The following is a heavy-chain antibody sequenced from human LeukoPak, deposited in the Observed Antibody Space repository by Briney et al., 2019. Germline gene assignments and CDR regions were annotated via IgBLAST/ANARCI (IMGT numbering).Heavy chain of an antibody. J-gene: IGHJ4*02. CDR2: IYYSGST. Sequence: SETLSLTCTVSGGSISSSSYYWGWIRQPPGKGLEWIGGIYYSGSTYYNPSLKSRVTISVDTSKNQFSLKLSSVTAADTAVYYCASSYYYDSSGFDYWGQGTLVTVSS. V-gene: IGHV4-39*01. D-gene: IGHD3-22*01. CDR3: ASSYYYDSSGFDY. CDR1: GGSISSSSYY.